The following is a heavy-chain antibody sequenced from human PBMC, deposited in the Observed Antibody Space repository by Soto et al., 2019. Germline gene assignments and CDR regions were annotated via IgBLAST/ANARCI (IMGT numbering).Heavy chain of an antibody. CDR1: GGSINGYY. CDR2: IYYTGST. Sequence: QVQLQESGPGLVKPSEILSLTCTVSGGSINGYYWSWIRQPPGEGLEWIGYIYYTGSTHYNPSLRSRSNMSVDTSNNQFFLKLSSVTAADTAIDYCARDYFPPNDTSGFDPWGQGALVTVSS. D-gene: IGHD1-1*01. V-gene: IGHV4-59*01. J-gene: IGHJ5*02. CDR3: ARDYFPPNDTSGFDP.